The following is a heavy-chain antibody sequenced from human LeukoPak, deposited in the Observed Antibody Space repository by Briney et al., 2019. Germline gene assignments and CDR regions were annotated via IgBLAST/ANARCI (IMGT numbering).Heavy chain of an antibody. Sequence: GASVKVSCKASGYTFSNYNVHWVRQAPGQGLEWMGTINPTGGSTNYAQKFQGRVTMTRDMSTTTVYMDLSSLKSEDTAVYYCARAGSSGDYQAGSFEYWGQGTLVTVSS. D-gene: IGHD1-26*01. CDR2: INPTGGST. CDR1: GYTFSNYN. CDR3: ARAGSSGDYQAGSFEY. V-gene: IGHV1-46*01. J-gene: IGHJ4*02.